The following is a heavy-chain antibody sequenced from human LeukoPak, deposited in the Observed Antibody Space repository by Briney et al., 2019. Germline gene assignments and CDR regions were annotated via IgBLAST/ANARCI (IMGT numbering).Heavy chain of an antibody. CDR1: GFTFSSYS. CDR3: ARAYYMDV. J-gene: IGHJ6*03. V-gene: IGHV3-21*01. CDR2: ISTGSSYI. Sequence: GGSLRLSCAASGFTFSSYSMNWVRQVPGKGLEWVSSISTGSSYIYYADSVKGRFTISRDNAKNSLYLQMNSLRAEDTAVYYCARAYYMDVWGKGTTVTVSS.